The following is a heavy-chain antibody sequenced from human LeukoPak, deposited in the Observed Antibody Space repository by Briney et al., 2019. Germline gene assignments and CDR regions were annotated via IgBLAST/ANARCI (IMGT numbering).Heavy chain of an antibody. CDR2: MNPNSGNT. V-gene: IGHV1-8*01. CDR1: GYTFTSYD. Sequence: GPSVKVSCKASGYTFTSYDINWVRQATGQGLEWMGWMNPNSGNTGYAQKFQGRVTMTRNTSISTAYMELSSLRSEDTAVYYCAREASVYDSSGYYDAFDIWGQGTMVTVSS. D-gene: IGHD3-22*01. J-gene: IGHJ3*02. CDR3: AREASVYDSSGYYDAFDI.